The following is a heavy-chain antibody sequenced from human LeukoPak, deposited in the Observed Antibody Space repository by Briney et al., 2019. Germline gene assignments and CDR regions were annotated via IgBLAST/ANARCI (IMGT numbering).Heavy chain of an antibody. V-gene: IGHV3-30*18. D-gene: IGHD5-18*01. CDR3: AKDGYGQYYFDY. CDR1: GFTFSSYG. J-gene: IGHJ4*02. Sequence: GRSLRLSCAASGFTFSSYGMHWVRQAPGKGLEWVAVISYDGSNKYYADSVKGLFTISRVNSKNTLYLQMNSLRAEDTAVYYCAKDGYGQYYFDYWGQGTLVAVSS. CDR2: ISYDGSNK.